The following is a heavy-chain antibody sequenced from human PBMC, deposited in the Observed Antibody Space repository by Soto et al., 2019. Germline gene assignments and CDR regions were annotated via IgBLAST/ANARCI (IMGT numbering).Heavy chain of an antibody. V-gene: IGHV1-18*04. CDR3: ARVSSSIVVVPDYGMDV. J-gene: IGHJ6*02. CDR1: GYTFISHG. CDR2: ISGKNGNT. Sequence: QVQLVQSGVEVKKPGASVKVSCKASGYTFISHGISWVRQAPGQGLEWMGWISGKNGNTNYAQKLQGRVNLTTDTSTSTAYMELRSLRSDDTAVYYCARVSSSIVVVPDYGMDVWGQGTKVTVSS. D-gene: IGHD2-15*01.